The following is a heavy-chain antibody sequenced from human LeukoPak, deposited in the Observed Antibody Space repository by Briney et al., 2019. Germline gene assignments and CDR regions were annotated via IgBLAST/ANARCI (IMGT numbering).Heavy chain of an antibody. Sequence: GGSMRLSCAASGFTFSSYWMNWARQAPGKGLEWVASINHNGNVNYYVDSVKGRFTISRDNAKNSLYLQMSNLRAEDTAVYSCARGGGLDVWGQGATVTVSS. D-gene: IGHD3-16*01. V-gene: IGHV3-7*03. CDR3: ARGGGLDV. J-gene: IGHJ6*02. CDR2: INHNGNVN. CDR1: GFTFSSYW.